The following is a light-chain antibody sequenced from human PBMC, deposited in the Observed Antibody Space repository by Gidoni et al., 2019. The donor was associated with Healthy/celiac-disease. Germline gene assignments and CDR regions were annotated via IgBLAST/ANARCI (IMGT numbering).Light chain of an antibody. CDR2: AAS. CDR3: QQSYSTLT. V-gene: IGKV1-39*01. Sequence: DIQITHSPSSLSASVVDRVTITCRASQSISSYLNWYQQKPGKAPKLLIYAASSLQSGVPSRFSGSGSGTDFTLTISSLQPEDFATYYCQQSYSTLTFGPGTKVDIK. J-gene: IGKJ3*01. CDR1: QSISSY.